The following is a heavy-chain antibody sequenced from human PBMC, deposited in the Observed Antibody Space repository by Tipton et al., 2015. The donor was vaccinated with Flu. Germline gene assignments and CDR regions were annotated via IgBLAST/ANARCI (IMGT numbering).Heavy chain of an antibody. CDR2: IFRTGST. V-gene: IGHV4-38-2*02. D-gene: IGHD4-11*01. CDR3: ARRDYSNYVSDPKSWFDP. Sequence: TLSLTCTISGDSISSRYYWGWIRQPPGKGLEWIGNIFRTGSTYHNPSLKSRVTMSVDTSATAADTAVYYCARRDYSNYVSDPKSWFDPWGQGILVTVSS. CDR1: GDSISSRYY. J-gene: IGHJ5*02.